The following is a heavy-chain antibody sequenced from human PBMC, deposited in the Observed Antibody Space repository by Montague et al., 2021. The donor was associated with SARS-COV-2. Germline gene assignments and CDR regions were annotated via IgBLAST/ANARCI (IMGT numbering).Heavy chain of an antibody. CDR2: ISYDGSNK. CDR3: ARAAGNYDILTGYYDY. D-gene: IGHD3-9*01. J-gene: IGHJ4*02. CDR1: GFTFSSYA. V-gene: IGHV3-30*04. Sequence: SRRLSLSASGFTFSSYAMHWVRQAPGKGLEWVAVISYDGSNKYYADSVKGRFTISRDNSKNTLYLQMNSLRAEDTAVYYCARAAGNYDILTGYYDYWGQGTLVTVSS.